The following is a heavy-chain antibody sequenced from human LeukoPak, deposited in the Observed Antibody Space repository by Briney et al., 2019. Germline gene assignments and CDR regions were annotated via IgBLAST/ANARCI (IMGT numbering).Heavy chain of an antibody. CDR2: IIPIFGTA. Sequence: SVKVSCRASGGTFSSYAISWVRQAPGQGLEWMGGIIPIFGTANYAQKFQGRVTITADESTSTAYMELSSLRSEDTAVYYCARSMSEAFDIWGQGTMVTVPS. D-gene: IGHD2/OR15-2a*01. V-gene: IGHV1-69*01. J-gene: IGHJ3*02. CDR3: ARSMSEAFDI. CDR1: GGTFSSYA.